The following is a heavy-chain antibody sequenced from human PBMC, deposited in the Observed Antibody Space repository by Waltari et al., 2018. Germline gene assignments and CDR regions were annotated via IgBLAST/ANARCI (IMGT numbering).Heavy chain of an antibody. CDR3: ARQYSSWLGY. CDR1: GGSISSSSYY. CDR2: SYYSGRT. J-gene: IGHJ4*02. Sequence: QLQLQESGPGLVKPSETLSLTCTVSGGSISSSSYYWGWIRQPPGKGLECIGSSYYSGRTYYNPSLKSRVTISEDTSKNQFSLRLSSVTAADTAVYYCARQYSSWLGYWGQGTLVTVSS. V-gene: IGHV4-39*01. D-gene: IGHD6-13*01.